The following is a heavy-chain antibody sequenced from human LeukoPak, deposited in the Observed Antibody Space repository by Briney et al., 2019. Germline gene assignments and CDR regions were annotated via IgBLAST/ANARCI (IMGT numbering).Heavy chain of an antibody. Sequence: SVKVSCKASGGTFSSYAISWVRQAPGQGLGWMGGIIPIFGTANYAQKFQGRVTITADESTSTAYMELSSLRSEDTAVYYCARDPPVGVVPAAQDYWGQGTLVTVSS. J-gene: IGHJ4*02. CDR1: GGTFSSYA. CDR2: IIPIFGTA. D-gene: IGHD2-2*01. CDR3: ARDPPVGVVPAAQDY. V-gene: IGHV1-69*13.